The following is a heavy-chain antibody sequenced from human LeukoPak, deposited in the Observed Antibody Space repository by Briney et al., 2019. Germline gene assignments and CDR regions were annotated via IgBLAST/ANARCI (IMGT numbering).Heavy chain of an antibody. D-gene: IGHD6-25*01. V-gene: IGHV3-30*18. J-gene: IGHJ1*01. Sequence: GGSLRLSCAASGFIFSNYGMHWVRQAPGKGLEWVAVISHDGRTEFYADSVKGRFTISRDNSKNTLDLQMFSLRAEDTAVYYCAKGPTSYSSGWYFHHWGQGTLVTVSS. CDR3: AKGPTSYSSGWYFHH. CDR2: ISHDGRTE. CDR1: GFIFSNYG.